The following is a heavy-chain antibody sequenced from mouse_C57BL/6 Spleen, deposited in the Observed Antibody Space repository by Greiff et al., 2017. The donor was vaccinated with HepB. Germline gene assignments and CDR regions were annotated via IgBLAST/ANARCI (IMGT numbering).Heavy chain of an antibody. CDR3: TRDGRGYYAMDY. CDR2: ISSGGDYT. Sequence: EVQLVESGEGLVKPGGSLKLSCAASGFTFSSYAMSWVRQTPEKRLEWVAYISSGGDYTYYADTVKGRFTITRDNARNTLYLQMSSLKSEDTAMYYYTRDGRGYYAMDYWGQGTSVTVSS. J-gene: IGHJ4*01. CDR1: GFTFSSYA. V-gene: IGHV5-9-1*02. D-gene: IGHD2-3*01.